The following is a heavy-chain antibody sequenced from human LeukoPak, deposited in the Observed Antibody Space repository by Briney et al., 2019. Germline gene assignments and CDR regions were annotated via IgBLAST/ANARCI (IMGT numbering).Heavy chain of an antibody. D-gene: IGHD4-17*01. CDR1: GFTFSSYS. J-gene: IGHJ6*02. CDR2: ISSSSSYI. CDR3: ARAVSGDYEEDYYYGMDV. Sequence: GGSLRLSCAASGFTFSSYSMNWVRQAPGKGLEWVSSISSSSSYIYYADSVKGRFTISRDNARNSLYLQMNSLRAEDTAVYYCARAVSGDYEEDYYYGMDVWGQGTTVTVSS. V-gene: IGHV3-21*01.